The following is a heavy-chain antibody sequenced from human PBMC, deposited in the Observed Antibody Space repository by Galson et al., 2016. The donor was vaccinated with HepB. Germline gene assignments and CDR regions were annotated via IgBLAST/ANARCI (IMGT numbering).Heavy chain of an antibody. J-gene: IGHJ6*02. CDR3: AREGYGGDTYHGMDV. Sequence: CAISGDSVSGNNIWNWIRQSPSRGLEWLGRTYYRSTWYTECPEFLKSRITINADTSKNQFSLHLNSVTPEDTAVYYCAREGYGGDTYHGMDVWGQGITVTVSS. CDR1: GDSVSGNNI. D-gene: IGHD4-23*01. CDR2: TYYRSTWYT. V-gene: IGHV6-1*01.